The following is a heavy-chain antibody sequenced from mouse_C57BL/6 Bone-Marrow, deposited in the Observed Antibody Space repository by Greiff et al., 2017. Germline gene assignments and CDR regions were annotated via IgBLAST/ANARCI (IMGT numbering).Heavy chain of an antibody. J-gene: IGHJ2*01. CDR3: ASQGSNWDDY. Sequence: QVQLQQSGAELVRPGASVKLSCKASGYTFTDYYINWVKQRPGQGLEWIARIYPGSGNTYYNEKFKGKATLTAEKSSRTAYMQLSSLTSEDSAVYFCASQGSNWDDYGGQGTTLTVSS. CDR1: GYTFTDYY. CDR2: IYPGSGNT. D-gene: IGHD4-1*01. V-gene: IGHV1-76*01.